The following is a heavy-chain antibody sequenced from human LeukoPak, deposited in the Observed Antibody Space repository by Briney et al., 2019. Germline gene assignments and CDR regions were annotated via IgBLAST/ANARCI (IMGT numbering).Heavy chain of an antibody. V-gene: IGHV3-30*04. Sequence: GGSLRLSCAASGFTFSRYPMHWVRQAPGKGLEWVTVISTDGRDIKYAASVKGRFTISRGSSKNTLSLQMNSLRTDDTAVYYCARDAQISAAAYYFDYWGQGTLVTVSS. CDR2: ISTDGRDI. J-gene: IGHJ4*02. D-gene: IGHD6-13*01. CDR1: GFTFSRYP. CDR3: ARDAQISAAAYYFDY.